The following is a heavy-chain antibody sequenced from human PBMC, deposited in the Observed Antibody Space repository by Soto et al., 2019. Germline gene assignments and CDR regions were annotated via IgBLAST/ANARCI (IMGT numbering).Heavy chain of an antibody. Sequence: SLTCTVSGCPISSYYSCWIRQPPEKGLKWIGYIFYSGSTNYNPSLKSRVTISVDTSKNQFSLKLSSVTAADTAVYYCAREGTTVDSYYYYALDVWGQGTTVTVS. D-gene: IGHD1-1*01. CDR1: GCPISSYY. V-gene: IGHV4-59*01. CDR3: AREGTTVDSYYYYALDV. J-gene: IGHJ6*02. CDR2: IFYSGST.